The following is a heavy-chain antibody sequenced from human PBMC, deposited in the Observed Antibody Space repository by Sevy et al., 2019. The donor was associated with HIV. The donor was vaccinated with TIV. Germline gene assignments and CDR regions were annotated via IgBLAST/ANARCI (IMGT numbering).Heavy chain of an antibody. CDR2: LSGSGGRT. J-gene: IGHJ4*02. CDR3: ANLGTSYYESSSYYYQAPFDY. Sequence: GGSLRLSCAASGFTFSSYAMSWVRLAPGKGLEWVSALSGSGGRTYYADSVKGRFTISRDNSKNTLYLQMKSLRAEDTAVYYCANLGTSYYESSSYYYQAPFDYWGQGTLVTVSS. CDR1: GFTFSSYA. V-gene: IGHV3-23*01. D-gene: IGHD3-22*01.